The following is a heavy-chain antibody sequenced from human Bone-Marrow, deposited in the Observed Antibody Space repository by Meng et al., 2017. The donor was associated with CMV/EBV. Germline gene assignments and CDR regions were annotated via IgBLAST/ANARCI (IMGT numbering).Heavy chain of an antibody. Sequence: ASVKVSCKASGYTFTSYDINWVRQATGQGLEWMGWMNPNSGNTGYAQKFQGRVTMTRDTSISTAYMELSSLTSEDTAVYSCAREGAAAGNDYWGQGTLVTVSS. V-gene: IGHV1-8*01. CDR2: MNPNSGNT. J-gene: IGHJ4*02. CDR1: GYTFTSYD. D-gene: IGHD6-13*01. CDR3: AREGAAAGNDY.